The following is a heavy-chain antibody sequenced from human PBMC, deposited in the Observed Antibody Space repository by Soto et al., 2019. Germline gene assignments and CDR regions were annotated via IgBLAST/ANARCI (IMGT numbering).Heavy chain of an antibody. CDR3: ARYYVVWFGESIYGMDV. CDR1: GFMFSDYY. CDR2: ISSGGSTI. V-gene: IGHV3-11*04. J-gene: IGHJ6*02. D-gene: IGHD3-10*01. Sequence: QVQLVESGGGLVKPGGSLRLSCAASGFMFSDYYMSWIRQAPGKGLEWVSYISSGGSTIYYADSVKGRFTISRDNAKNSLYLQMNSLRAEDTAVYYCARYYVVWFGESIYGMDVWGQGTTVTVSS.